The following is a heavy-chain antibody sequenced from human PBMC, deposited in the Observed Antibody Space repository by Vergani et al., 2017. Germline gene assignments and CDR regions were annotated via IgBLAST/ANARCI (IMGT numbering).Heavy chain of an antibody. D-gene: IGHD3-9*01. CDR2: IIPIFGTA. Sequence: QVQLVQSGAEVEKPGSSVKVSCKASGGTFSSYAISWVRQAPGQGLEWMGRIIPIFGTANYAQKFQGRVTITADESTSTANMELSSLRSEDAAVYYCARADILTGYANWFDPWGQGTLVTVSS. J-gene: IGHJ5*02. CDR3: ARADILTGYANWFDP. V-gene: IGHV1-69*13. CDR1: GGTFSSYA.